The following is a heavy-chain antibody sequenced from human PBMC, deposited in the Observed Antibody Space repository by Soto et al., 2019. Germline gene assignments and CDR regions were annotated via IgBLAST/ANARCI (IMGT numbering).Heavy chain of an antibody. J-gene: IGHJ6*04. CDR3: ARRRCRTTSCPRNYYGMDV. V-gene: IGHV5-10-1*01. Sequence: GESLKISCKGSGYSFTDYWISWVRQMPGKGLEWMGRIDPSDSYINHSPSFEGHVTISADKSISTAYLQWSGLRASDSPMYYCARRRCRTTSCPRNYYGMDVCGKGTTFTVSS. D-gene: IGHD2-2*01. CDR2: IDPSDSYI. CDR1: GYSFTDYW.